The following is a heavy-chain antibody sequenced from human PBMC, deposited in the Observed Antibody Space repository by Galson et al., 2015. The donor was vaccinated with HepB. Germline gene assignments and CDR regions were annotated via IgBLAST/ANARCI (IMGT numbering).Heavy chain of an antibody. Sequence: SLRLSCAASGFSFSSYWMSWVRQAPGKGLEWVASIKQDGSEKNYGDSVKGRFTISRDNAKNSLYLQMNSLRVEDTAVYYCARDNGTIDHYFFDYWGQGTLVPVSS. CDR2: IKQDGSEK. CDR3: ARDNGTIDHYFFDY. D-gene: IGHD2-8*01. V-gene: IGHV3-7*03. J-gene: IGHJ4*02. CDR1: GFSFSSYW.